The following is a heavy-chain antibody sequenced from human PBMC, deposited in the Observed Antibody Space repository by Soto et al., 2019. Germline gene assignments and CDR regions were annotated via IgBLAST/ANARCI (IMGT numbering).Heavy chain of an antibody. CDR2: ISSSGSTI. Sequence: PGGSLRLSCAASGFTFSDYYMSWIRQAPGKGLEWVSYISSSGSTIYYADSVKGRFTISRDNAKNSLYLQMNSLRAEDTAVYYCAKEDYYGSGSYYTLPGYWGQGTLVTVSS. CDR3: AKEDYYGSGSYYTLPGY. V-gene: IGHV3-11*01. J-gene: IGHJ4*02. CDR1: GFTFSDYY. D-gene: IGHD3-10*01.